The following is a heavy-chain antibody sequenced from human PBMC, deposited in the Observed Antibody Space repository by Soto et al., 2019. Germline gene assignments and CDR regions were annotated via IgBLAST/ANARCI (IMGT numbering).Heavy chain of an antibody. D-gene: IGHD6-13*01. CDR2: IYYSGST. CDR3: ARDRGAAARAHWFGP. CDR1: GGSISSGDYY. Sequence: PSETLSLTCTVSGGSISSGDYYWSWIRQPPGKGLEWIGYIYYSGSTYYNPSLRSRVMISVDTSKKQFSLQLSSVTAADTAVYYCARDRGAAARAHWFGPWGQGTLVTVSS. V-gene: IGHV4-30-4*01. J-gene: IGHJ5*02.